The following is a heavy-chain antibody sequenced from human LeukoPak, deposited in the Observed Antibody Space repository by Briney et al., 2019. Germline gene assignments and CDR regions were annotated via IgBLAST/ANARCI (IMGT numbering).Heavy chain of an antibody. CDR3: ARAAVRGVVDY. V-gene: IGHV4-59*01. Sequence: PSETLSLTCTVSGCSISSYYWSWIRQPPGKGLEWIGYIYYGGSTNYNPSLKSRVNISVDTSKNQFSLKLSSVAAADTAVYYCARAAVRGVVDYWGQGTLVTVSS. D-gene: IGHD3-10*01. J-gene: IGHJ4*02. CDR1: GCSISSYY. CDR2: IYYGGST.